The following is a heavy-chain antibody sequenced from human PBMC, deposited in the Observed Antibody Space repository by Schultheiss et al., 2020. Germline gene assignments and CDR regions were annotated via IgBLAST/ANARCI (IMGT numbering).Heavy chain of an antibody. Sequence: GGSLRLSCAASGFTFSSYGMHWVRQAPGKGLEWVAVIWYDGSNKYYADSVKGRFTISRDNSKNTLYLQMNSLRAEDTAVYYCARDGITYYDFWSGYYKYYYYGMDVWGQGTTVTVSS. CDR3: ARDGITYYDFWSGYYKYYYYGMDV. V-gene: IGHV3-33*01. CDR2: IWYDGSNK. J-gene: IGHJ6*02. D-gene: IGHD3-3*01. CDR1: GFTFSSYG.